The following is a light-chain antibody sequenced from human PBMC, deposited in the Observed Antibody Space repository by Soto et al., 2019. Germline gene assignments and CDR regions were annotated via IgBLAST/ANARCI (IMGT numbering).Light chain of an antibody. J-gene: IGKJ1*01. Sequence: IVLTQSPATLSLSPWKRASLSCRASQNISNYLIWYQQKPGQAPRLLIYGASTRATGIPARFSGSGSGTEFTLTISSLQSEDFAVYYCQQYNNWPRTFGQGTKVDIK. CDR2: GAS. CDR1: QNISNY. CDR3: QQYNNWPRT. V-gene: IGKV3-15*01.